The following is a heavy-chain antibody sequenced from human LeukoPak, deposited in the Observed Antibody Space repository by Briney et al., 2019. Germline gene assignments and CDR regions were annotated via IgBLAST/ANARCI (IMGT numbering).Heavy chain of an antibody. D-gene: IGHD3-3*01. V-gene: IGHV5-51*01. J-gene: IGHJ4*02. Sequence: GESLKISCKVFGFSFTSYWIAWERQMPGKGLEWMGIIYPPDSNTRYSPPFQGHVTISADRSISTVYLQWSSLKASDTAMYYCARRFTTLGVVNFDYWGQGTLVTVSS. CDR2: IYPPDSNT. CDR3: ARRFTTLGVVNFDY. CDR1: GFSFTSYW.